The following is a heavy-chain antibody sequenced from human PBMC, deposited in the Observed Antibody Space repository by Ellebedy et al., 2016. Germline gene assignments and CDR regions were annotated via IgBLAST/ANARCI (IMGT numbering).Heavy chain of an antibody. Sequence: GESLKISCAASGFTLSDYSMNWVRQAPGKGLEWVATISAGGDNTFFADSVKGRFTISRDNSKNTLYLQMDNLRVEDTALYYCRQGHYFDQWGQGALVTVSS. CDR1: GFTLSDYS. CDR2: ISAGGDNT. V-gene: IGHV3-23*01. J-gene: IGHJ4*02. CDR3: RQGHYFDQ.